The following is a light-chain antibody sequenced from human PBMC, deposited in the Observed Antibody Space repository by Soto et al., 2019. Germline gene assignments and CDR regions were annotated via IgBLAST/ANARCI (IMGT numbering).Light chain of an antibody. J-gene: IGKJ1*01. CDR1: ETVDSKY. CDR2: RAS. CDR3: QQYGSSPWT. V-gene: IGKV3-20*01. Sequence: EIVLTQSPGTLSLSPGERATLSCRASETVDSKYLAWYQQKPGQAPRVLIYRASARATGIPARFSGSGSGTVFTLTISSLEPEDFSVYFCQQYGSSPWTFGQGTKVEV.